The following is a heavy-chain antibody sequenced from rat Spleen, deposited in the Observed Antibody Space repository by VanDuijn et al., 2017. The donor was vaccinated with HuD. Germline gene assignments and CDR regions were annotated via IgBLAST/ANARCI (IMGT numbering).Heavy chain of an antibody. CDR2: ISYDGSST. CDR3: AKDKYDGSYFGDY. CDR1: GFTFSDYY. Sequence: EVQLVESDGGLAQPGRSLKLSCAASGFTFSDYYMAWVRQAPTKGLEWVATISYDGSSTYYRDSVKGRFTISRDNAKSTLYLQMDSLRSEDTATYYCAKDKYDGSYFGDYWGQGVMVTVSS. J-gene: IGHJ2*01. D-gene: IGHD1-12*02. V-gene: IGHV5-29*01.